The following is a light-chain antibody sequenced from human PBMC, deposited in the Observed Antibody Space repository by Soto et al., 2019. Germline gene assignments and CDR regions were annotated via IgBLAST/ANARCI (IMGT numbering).Light chain of an antibody. V-gene: IGLV2-8*01. CDR1: SSDVGGYNY. CDR2: GVN. Sequence: QSVLTQPPSASGSPGQSVTISCTGTSSDVGGYNYVSWYQQHPGKAPQLVIYGVNKRASGVPDRFSGSKPGNMASLTVSGLQAEDEADYYCSSYAGSNILYVFGTGTKVTVL. CDR3: SSYAGSNILYV. J-gene: IGLJ1*01.